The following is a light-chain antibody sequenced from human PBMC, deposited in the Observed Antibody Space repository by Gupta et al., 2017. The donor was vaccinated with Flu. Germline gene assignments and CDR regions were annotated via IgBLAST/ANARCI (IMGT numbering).Light chain of an antibody. Sequence: QSALTQPASVSASPGQSITIACTGTSSDVVNYDLVSWYQQSPGKAPKLMIYEVSKWPSGVSNRFSGSKSGNTASLTISGLQSEDEGDYYCCSYAGGHVVFGGGTKLTVL. V-gene: IGLV2-23*02. CDR2: EVS. J-gene: IGLJ2*01. CDR1: SSDVVNYDL. CDR3: CSYAGGHVV.